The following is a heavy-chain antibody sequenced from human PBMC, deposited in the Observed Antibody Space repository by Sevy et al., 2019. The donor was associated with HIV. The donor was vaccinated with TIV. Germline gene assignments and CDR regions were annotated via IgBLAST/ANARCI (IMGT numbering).Heavy chain of an antibody. D-gene: IGHD6-19*01. CDR3: ANRAGPIFDN. CDR1: GFIFSNYY. V-gene: IGHV3-23*01. J-gene: IGHJ4*02. Sequence: GGSLRLSCVVSGFIFSNYYMSWVRQAPGKGLEWVSVISDSGGYTSYTDSVKGRFTISRDNSKNTLYLQMNSLRVEDTAIYYCANRAGPIFDNWGQGTLVTVSS. CDR2: ISDSGGYT.